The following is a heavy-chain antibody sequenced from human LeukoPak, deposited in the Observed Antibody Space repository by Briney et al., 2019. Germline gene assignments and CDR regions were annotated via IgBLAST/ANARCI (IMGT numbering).Heavy chain of an antibody. J-gene: IGHJ1*01. CDR3: ASSEYLLPEYFQH. CDR2: IKQDGSEK. V-gene: IGHV3-7*01. CDR1: GFTFSSYA. D-gene: IGHD2-21*02. Sequence: GGSLRLSCAASGFTFSSYAMSWVRQAPGKGLEWVANIKQDGSEKYYVDSVKGRFTISRDNAKNSLYLQMNSLRAEDTAVYYCASSEYLLPEYFQHWGQGTLVTVSS.